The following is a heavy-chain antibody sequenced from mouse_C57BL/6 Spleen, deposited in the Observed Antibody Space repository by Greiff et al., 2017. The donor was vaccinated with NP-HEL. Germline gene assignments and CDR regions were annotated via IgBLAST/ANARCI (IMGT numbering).Heavy chain of an antibody. CDR2: IYPGSGST. D-gene: IGHD3-1*01. CDR1: GYTFTSYW. J-gene: IGHJ3*01. CDR3: ARVSGPQLWFAY. V-gene: IGHV1-55*01. Sequence: VQLQQSGAELVKPGASVKMSCKASGYTFTSYWITWVKQRPGQGLEWIGDIYPGSGSTNYNEKFKSKATLTVDTSSSTAYMQLSSLTSEDSAVYYCARVSGPQLWFAYWGQGTLVTVSA.